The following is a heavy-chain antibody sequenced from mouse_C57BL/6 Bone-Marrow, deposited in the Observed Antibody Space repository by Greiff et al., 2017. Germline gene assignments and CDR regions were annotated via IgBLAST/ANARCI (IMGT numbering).Heavy chain of an antibody. D-gene: IGHD2-1*01. J-gene: IGHJ2*01. CDR2: IDPETGGT. CDR1: GYTFTDYE. Sequence: QVQLQQSGAELVRPGASVTLSCKASGYTFTDYEMHWVKQTPVHGLEWIGAIDPETGGTAYNQKFTGKAILTADKSSSTAYMELRSLTSEDSAVYYCTRGGIYYGNYFDYWGQGTTLTVSS. CDR3: TRGGIYYGNYFDY. V-gene: IGHV1-15*01.